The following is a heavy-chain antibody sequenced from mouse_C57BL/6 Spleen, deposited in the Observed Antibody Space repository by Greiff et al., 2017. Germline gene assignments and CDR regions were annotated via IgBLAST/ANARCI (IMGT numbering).Heavy chain of an antibody. CDR1: GYTFTDYE. CDR3: TRRGAQGYYAMDY. Sequence: QVQLQQSGAELVRPGASVTLSCKASGYTFTDYEMHWVKQTPVHGLEWIGAIDPETGGTAYNQKFKGKAILTADKSSSTAYMELRSLTSEDSAVYYCTRRGAQGYYAMDYWGQGTSVTVSS. D-gene: IGHD3-2*02. V-gene: IGHV1-15*01. J-gene: IGHJ4*01. CDR2: IDPETGGT.